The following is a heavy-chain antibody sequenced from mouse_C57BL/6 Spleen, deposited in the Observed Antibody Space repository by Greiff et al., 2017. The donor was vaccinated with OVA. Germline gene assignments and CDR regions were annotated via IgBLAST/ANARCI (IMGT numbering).Heavy chain of an antibody. CDR1: GYTFTSYW. D-gene: IGHD1-1*01. J-gene: IGHJ1*03. V-gene: IGHV1-69*01. Sequence: QVQLQQPGAELVMPGASVKLSCKASGYTFTSYWMHWVKQRPGQGLEWIGEIDPSDSYTNYNQKFKGKSTLTVDKSSSTAYMQLSSLTSEDSAVYYCARSSHYGSYWYFDVWGTGTTVTVSS. CDR2: IDPSDSYT. CDR3: ARSSHYGSYWYFDV.